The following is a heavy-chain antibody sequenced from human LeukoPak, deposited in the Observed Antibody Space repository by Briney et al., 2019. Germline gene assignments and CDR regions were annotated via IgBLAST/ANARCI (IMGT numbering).Heavy chain of an antibody. CDR3: ARDGDYYGSGNFDY. J-gene: IGHJ4*02. V-gene: IGHV1-8*03. CDR2: MIPNSGNT. Sequence: ASVKDSSKASGYTFTSYKINWVRPALEQGLEWMGWMIPNSGNTGYAQKFQGRVTTTRNTSISTAYMELSSLRSEDTAVYYCARDGDYYGSGNFDYWGQGTLVTVSS. D-gene: IGHD3-10*01. CDR1: GYTFTSYK.